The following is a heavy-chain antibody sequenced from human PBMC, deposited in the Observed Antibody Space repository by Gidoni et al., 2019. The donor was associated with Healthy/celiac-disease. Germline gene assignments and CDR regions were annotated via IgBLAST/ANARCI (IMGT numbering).Heavy chain of an antibody. CDR2: LIPIFGTA. Sequence: QVQLVQSGAEVKKPGSSVKVSCKASGGTFSSYAISWVRQAPGQGLEWMGGLIPIFGTANYAQKFQGRVTITADESTSTAYMELSSLRSEDTAVYYCAVRSGYCSSTSCYQRTEFDYWGQGTLVTVSS. V-gene: IGHV1-69*01. D-gene: IGHD2-2*03. CDR1: GGTFSSYA. CDR3: AVRSGYCSSTSCYQRTEFDY. J-gene: IGHJ4*02.